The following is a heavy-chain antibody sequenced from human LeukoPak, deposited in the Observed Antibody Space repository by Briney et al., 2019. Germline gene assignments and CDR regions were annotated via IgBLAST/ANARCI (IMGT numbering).Heavy chain of an antibody. V-gene: IGHV3-30*04. CDR3: ARAPDPGSPDY. CDR2: ISYDGSNK. Sequence: GGSLRLSCAASGFTFSSYAMHWVRQAPGTGLEWVAVISYDGSNKYYADSVKGRFTISRDNSKNTLYLQMNSLRAEDTAVYYCARAPDPGSPDYWGQGTLVTVSS. D-gene: IGHD3-10*01. CDR1: GFTFSSYA. J-gene: IGHJ4*02.